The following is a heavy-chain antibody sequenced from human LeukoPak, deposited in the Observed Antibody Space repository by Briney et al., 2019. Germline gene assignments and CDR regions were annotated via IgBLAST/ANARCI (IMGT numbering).Heavy chain of an antibody. Sequence: PSETLSLTCTVSGGSISSSSYYWSWIRQPAGKGLEWIGRIYTSGSTNYNPSLKSRVTMSVDTSKNQFSLKLSSVTAADTAVYYCARVVRGQLWYIDYWGQGTLVTVSS. J-gene: IGHJ4*02. D-gene: IGHD3-10*01. CDR3: ARVVRGQLWYIDY. CDR2: IYTSGST. V-gene: IGHV4-61*02. CDR1: GGSISSSSYY.